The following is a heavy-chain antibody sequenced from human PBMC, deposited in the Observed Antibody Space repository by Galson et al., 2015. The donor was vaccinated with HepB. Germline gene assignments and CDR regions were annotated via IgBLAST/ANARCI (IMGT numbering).Heavy chain of an antibody. J-gene: IGHJ6*02. D-gene: IGHD3-10*01. CDR1: GYTFTGYY. V-gene: IGHV1-2*04. Sequence: SVKVSCKASGYTFTGYYMHWVRQAPGQGLEWMGWINPNSGGTNYAQKFQGWVTMTRDTSISTAYMELSRLRSDDTAVYYRARDHYYGSGSHQDYYYGMDVWGQGTTVTVSS. CDR2: INPNSGGT. CDR3: ARDHYYGSGSHQDYYYGMDV.